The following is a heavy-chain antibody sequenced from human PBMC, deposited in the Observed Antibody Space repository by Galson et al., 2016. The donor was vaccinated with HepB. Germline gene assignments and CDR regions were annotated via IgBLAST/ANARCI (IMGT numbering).Heavy chain of an antibody. Sequence: SLRLSCAASGFTFSSYGMSWVRQAPGKGLEGVSGITGSGGSTYYADSVKGRFTISRDNSKNTLYLQMNSLRAEDTAVYYCAKPHIAVAGHGGLAFNMWGQGTMV. CDR1: GFTFSSYG. D-gene: IGHD6-19*01. CDR3: AKPHIAVAGHGGLAFNM. CDR2: ITGSGGST. V-gene: IGHV3-23*01. J-gene: IGHJ3*02.